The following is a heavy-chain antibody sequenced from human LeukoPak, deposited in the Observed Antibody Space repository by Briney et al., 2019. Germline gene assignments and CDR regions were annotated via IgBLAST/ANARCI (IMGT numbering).Heavy chain of an antibody. V-gene: IGHV3-30*03. CDR3: ARDFRSGSYQDY. CDR1: GFTFSSDG. D-gene: IGHD1-26*01. Sequence: SGGSLRLSCVASGFTFSSDGMSWVRQAPGKGLEWVAVISYDGNNKYYADSVKGRFTISRDNSENTLYLQMNSLRAEDTAVYYCARDFRSGSYQDYWGQGTLVTVSS. J-gene: IGHJ4*02. CDR2: ISYDGNNK.